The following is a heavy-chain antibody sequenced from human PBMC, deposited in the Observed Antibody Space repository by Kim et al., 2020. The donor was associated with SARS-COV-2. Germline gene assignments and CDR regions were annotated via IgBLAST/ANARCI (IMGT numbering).Heavy chain of an antibody. J-gene: IGHJ3*02. CDR2: IWNDRSKQ. Sequence: GGSLRLSCAASGFVFSAYGMHWVRQVPGKGLDWVAVIWNDRSKQYYADSVKGRFTISRDDSKNTLYLQMNSLRAEDTAIYYCATGLYTGTPGNDAFNIWGQGTMVTVSS. V-gene: IGHV3-33*01. CDR1: GFVFSAYG. CDR3: ATGLYTGTPGNDAFNI. D-gene: IGHD1-1*01.